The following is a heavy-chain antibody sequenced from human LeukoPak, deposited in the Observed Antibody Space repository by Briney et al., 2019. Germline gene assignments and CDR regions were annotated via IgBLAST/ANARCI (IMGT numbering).Heavy chain of an antibody. CDR2: IYTSGST. Sequence: SETLSLTCTVSGGSISSYYWSWIRQPAGKGLEWIGRIYTSGSTNYNPSLKSRVTMSVDTSKNQFSLKLSSVTAADTAVYYCAGGEPGWQWLVRDYYYMDFWGKGTTVTISS. J-gene: IGHJ6*03. V-gene: IGHV4-4*07. CDR3: AGGEPGWQWLVRDYYYMDF. D-gene: IGHD6-19*01. CDR1: GGSISSYY.